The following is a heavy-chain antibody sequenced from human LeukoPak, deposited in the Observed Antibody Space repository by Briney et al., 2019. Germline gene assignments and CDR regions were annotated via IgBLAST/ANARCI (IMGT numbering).Heavy chain of an antibody. D-gene: IGHD1-26*01. CDR2: INHSGST. Sequence: PSETLSLTCAVYGGSFSGYYWSWIRQPPGKGLEWIGEINHSGSTNYNPSLKSRVTISVDTSKNQFSLKLSSVTAADTAVYYCARSYSGSYYTVQRPPDYWGQGTLVTVSS. J-gene: IGHJ4*02. V-gene: IGHV4-34*01. CDR1: GGSFSGYY. CDR3: ARSYSGSYYTVQRPPDY.